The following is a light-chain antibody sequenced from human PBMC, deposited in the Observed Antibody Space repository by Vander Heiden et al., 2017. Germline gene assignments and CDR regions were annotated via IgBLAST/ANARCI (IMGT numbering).Light chain of an antibody. Sequence: DNHTTQSPASLSASVGDRDTITCRASQSISSYLDWYQQKPGKAPKLLIYAASSLQSGVPSRFSGSGSGTEFTLTISSLQPEDFATYYCQQSYSTPPTFGQGTRLEIK. CDR3: QQSYSTPPT. CDR2: AAS. V-gene: IGKV1-39*01. CDR1: QSISSY. J-gene: IGKJ5*01.